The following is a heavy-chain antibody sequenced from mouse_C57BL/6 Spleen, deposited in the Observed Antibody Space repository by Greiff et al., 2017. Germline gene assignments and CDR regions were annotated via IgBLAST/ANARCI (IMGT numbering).Heavy chain of an antibody. CDR1: GYTFTDYN. Sequence: EVQLQQSGPELVKPGASVKIPCKASGYTFTDYNMDWVKQSHGKSLEWIGDINPNNGGTIYTQKFKGKATVTVDKSSSTAYMELRSLTSEDTAGYYCAISGAIVTTSCYYAMGYWGQGTSVTVSS. V-gene: IGHV1-18*01. D-gene: IGHD2-5*01. CDR3: AISGAIVTTSCYYAMGY. CDR2: INPNNGGT. J-gene: IGHJ4*01.